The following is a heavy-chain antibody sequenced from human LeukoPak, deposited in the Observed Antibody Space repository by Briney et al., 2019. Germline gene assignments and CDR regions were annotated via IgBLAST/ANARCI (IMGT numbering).Heavy chain of an antibody. V-gene: IGHV4-39*01. D-gene: IGHD4-23*01. CDR3: SRSHDYGGLYFYYYMDV. CDR1: GGSISSRSDY. CDR2: LDSSGST. Sequence: SETLSLTCTVSGGSISSRSDYWGWIRQTPGKGLEWIGNLDSSGSTYYNPSLKSRVTISVGTSKNQFSLNLGSVTAADTAIYFCSRSHDYGGLYFYYYMDVWGKGTTVTVSS. J-gene: IGHJ6*03.